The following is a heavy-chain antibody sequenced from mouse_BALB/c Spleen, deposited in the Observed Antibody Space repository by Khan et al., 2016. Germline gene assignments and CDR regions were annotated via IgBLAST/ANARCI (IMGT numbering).Heavy chain of an antibody. CDR2: INTYTGEP. CDR1: GYTFTNYG. Sequence: QIQLVQSGPELKKPGETVKISCKASGYTFTNYGMNWVKQAPGKDLKWMGWINTYTGEPTYADDFKGRFAFSLETSASTAYLQINNLRSEETATYFCARYRYYYGSSKYFDVWGAGTTVTVSS. V-gene: IGHV9-3-1*01. J-gene: IGHJ1*01. CDR3: ARYRYYYGSSKYFDV. D-gene: IGHD1-1*01.